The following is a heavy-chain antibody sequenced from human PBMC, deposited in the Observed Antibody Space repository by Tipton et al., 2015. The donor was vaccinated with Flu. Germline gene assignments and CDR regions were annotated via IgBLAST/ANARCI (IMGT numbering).Heavy chain of an antibody. CDR3: VRSGYSYGYVDY. D-gene: IGHD5-18*01. J-gene: IGHJ4*02. Sequence: RSLRLSCSGSGFIFDDYALHWVRQAPGKGLEWLAVTSYDGSDNHYAASVKGRFTISRDNSKNTLFLQMNSLRSEDSAVYYCVRSGYSYGYVDYWGQGALVTVSS. V-gene: IGHV3-30-3*01. CDR2: TSYDGSDN. CDR1: GFIFDDYA.